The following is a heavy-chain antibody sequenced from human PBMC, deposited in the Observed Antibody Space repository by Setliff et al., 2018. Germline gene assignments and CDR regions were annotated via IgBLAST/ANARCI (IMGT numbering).Heavy chain of an antibody. J-gene: IGHJ4*02. D-gene: IGHD2-8*01. Sequence: ASVKVSCKASGYTFTNYGVTWVRQAPGQGLEWMGWISPYSGDTYYAPELQGRVTLTTDTSTTTAYLELRSLTSDDTAVYYCSRLVRYCTTTTCQRASGDDYWGQGTLVTVSS. CDR1: GYTFTNYG. V-gene: IGHV1-18*01. CDR2: ISPYSGDT. CDR3: SRLVRYCTTTTCQRASGDDY.